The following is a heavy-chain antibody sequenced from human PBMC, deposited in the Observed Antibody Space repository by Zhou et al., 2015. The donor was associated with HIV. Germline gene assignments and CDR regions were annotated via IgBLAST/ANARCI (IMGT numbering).Heavy chain of an antibody. CDR3: ARGPRDLGA. Sequence: QVQLVQSGAEVKKPGSSVKVSCKASGGTFSSYAISWVRQAPGQGLEWMGGIIPIFGTANYAQKFQGRVTITADESTSTAFMEVRSLRSDDTAVYYCARGPRDLGAWGQGTLVTVSS. D-gene: IGHD3-10*01. J-gene: IGHJ5*02. CDR1: GGTFSSYA. V-gene: IGHV1-69*01. CDR2: IIPIFGTA.